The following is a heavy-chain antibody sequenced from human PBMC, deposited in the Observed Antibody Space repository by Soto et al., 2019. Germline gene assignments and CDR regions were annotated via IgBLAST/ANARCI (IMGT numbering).Heavy chain of an antibody. CDR1: GLTVSSNY. V-gene: IGHV3-66*01. J-gene: IGHJ5*02. CDR3: AREGIAAAGNWFDP. CDR2: IYSDDST. Sequence: EVQLVESGGGLVQPGGSLRLSCAASGLTVSSNYMSWVRQGPGKGLEWVSVIYSDDSTYYADSVKGRFTISRDNSKNTLYLQMNSLRAEDTAVYYCAREGIAAAGNWFDPWGQGTLVTVSS. D-gene: IGHD6-13*01.